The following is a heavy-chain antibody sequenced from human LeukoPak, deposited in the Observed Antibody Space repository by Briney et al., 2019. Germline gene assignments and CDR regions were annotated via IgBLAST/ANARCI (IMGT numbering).Heavy chain of an antibody. CDR1: GFTFIFYE. D-gene: IGHD1-26*01. V-gene: IGHV3-48*03. Sequence: GSLRLSFAASGFTFIFYEMNWVRQAPGKGLERVSYIISSGTTIYYTDSVKGRFTISRDNAKNSLHLQMNSLRAEDTAVYYCERAVGATNYWGQGTLVTVSS. CDR2: IISSGTTI. J-gene: IGHJ4*02. CDR3: ERAVGATNY.